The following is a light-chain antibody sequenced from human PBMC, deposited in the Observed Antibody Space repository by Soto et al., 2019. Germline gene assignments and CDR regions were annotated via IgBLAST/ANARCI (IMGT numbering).Light chain of an antibody. CDR1: QSVSSSY. V-gene: IGKV3-20*01. CDR3: QQYGSSPPIT. Sequence: EIVLTQSPGTLSLSPGERATLSCRARQSVSSSYLAWYQQKPGQAPRLLSYCASSRATGIPDRFSGSGSGTDFTLTIRRLEPEDFEVYYCQQYGSSPPITLGQGTRLEI. J-gene: IGKJ5*01. CDR2: CAS.